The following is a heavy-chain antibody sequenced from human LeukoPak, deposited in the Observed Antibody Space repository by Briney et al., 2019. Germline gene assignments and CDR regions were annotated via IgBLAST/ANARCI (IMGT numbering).Heavy chain of an antibody. CDR2: ISYTGST. CDR3: ARHYLGGSAWFDP. CDR1: GGSVSSDTYY. Sequence: SETLSLTCIVSGGSVSSDTYYWGWIRQPPGKGLEWIGSISYTGSTYYNPSLKSRVTISVDTSKNQFSLKLTSVTAADTAVYHCARHYLGGSAWFDPWGQGTLVTVSS. V-gene: IGHV4-39*01. D-gene: IGHD3-16*01. J-gene: IGHJ5*02.